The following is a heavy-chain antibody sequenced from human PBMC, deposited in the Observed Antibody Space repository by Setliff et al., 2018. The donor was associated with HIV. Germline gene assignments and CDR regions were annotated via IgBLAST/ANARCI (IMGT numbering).Heavy chain of an antibody. V-gene: IGHV4-4*02. D-gene: IGHD3-10*01. Sequence: PSETLSLTCDVSGGSISSFNWWSWVRQSPGKGLEWIGEIYHTGSTNYNPSLKSRVTILGDTSKNQFSRKLSSVTAADTAVYYCARRAGSDYFTRFDYWGQGTLVTVSS. J-gene: IGHJ4*02. CDR2: IYHTGST. CDR1: GGSISSFNW. CDR3: ARRAGSDYFTRFDY.